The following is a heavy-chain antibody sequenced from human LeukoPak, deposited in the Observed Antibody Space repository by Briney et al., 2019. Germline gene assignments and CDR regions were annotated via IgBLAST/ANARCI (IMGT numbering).Heavy chain of an antibody. J-gene: IGHJ5*02. D-gene: IGHD2/OR15-2a*01. CDR3: ARENVMLTRWFDP. CDR1: GGTFSSYV. CDR2: IIPIFGTT. Sequence: GSSVKVSCKASGGTFSSYVISWVRQAPGQGLEWMGGIIPIFGTTNYTQKFQGRVTITTDESTSTAYMELSSLTSEDTAVYYCARENVMLTRWFDPWGQGTLVTVSS. V-gene: IGHV1-69*05.